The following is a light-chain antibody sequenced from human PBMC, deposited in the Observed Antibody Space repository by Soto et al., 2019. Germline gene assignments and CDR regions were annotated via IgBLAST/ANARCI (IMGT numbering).Light chain of an antibody. CDR3: HQCYMGWT. CDR2: DAS. J-gene: IGKJ1*01. CDR1: QSISRS. Sequence: DIQMTQSPSTLSASVGDRVTITCRASQSISRSLAWYQHQPGKAPKLLIYDASTLESGVPSRFSGIGSGTEFTLSISSLQPEDFGTYYCHQCYMGWTFGRGTKVDIK. V-gene: IGKV1-5*01.